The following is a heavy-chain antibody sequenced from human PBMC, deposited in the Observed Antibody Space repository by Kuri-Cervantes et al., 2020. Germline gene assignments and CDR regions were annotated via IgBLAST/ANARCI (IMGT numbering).Heavy chain of an antibody. D-gene: IGHD6-19*01. CDR1: GFTFSSYA. J-gene: IGHJ4*02. CDR3: ARYPGIAVAGTGGFDY. Sequence: GGSLRLSCAASGFTFSSYAMSWVRQAPGKGLEWVANMNEDGSQKYYVDSVKGRFTISRDNAKNSLYLQMNSLRVEDTAVYYCARYPGIAVAGTGGFDYWGQGALVTVSS. CDR2: MNEDGSQK. V-gene: IGHV3-7*01.